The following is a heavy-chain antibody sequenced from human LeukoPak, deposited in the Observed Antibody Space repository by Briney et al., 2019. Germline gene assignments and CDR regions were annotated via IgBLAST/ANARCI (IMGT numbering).Heavy chain of an antibody. CDR3: ASTATRLWY. CDR1: GGSISSSTYY. V-gene: IGHV4-39*01. J-gene: IGHJ4*02. CDR2: IYNSGKT. Sequence: SETLSLTCTVSGGSISSSTYYWGWIRQPPGKGLEWIGTIYNSGKTYYSSSLTSRVTISVNTSKNQFSLKLSSVTAADTAVYYCASTATRLWYWGQGTLVTVSS. D-gene: IGHD3-10*01.